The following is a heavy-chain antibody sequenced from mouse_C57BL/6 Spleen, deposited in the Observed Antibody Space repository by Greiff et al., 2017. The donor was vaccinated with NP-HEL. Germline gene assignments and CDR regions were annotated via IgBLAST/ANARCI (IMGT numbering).Heavy chain of an antibody. CDR1: GYAFSSSW. CDR2: IYPGDGDT. J-gene: IGHJ4*01. Sequence: QVQLQQSGPELVKPGASVKISCKASGYAFSSSWMNWVKQRPGKGLEWIGRIYPGDGDTNYNGKFKGKATLTADKSSSTAYMQLSSLTSEDSAVYFCARAALTARAMDYWGQGTSVTVSS. D-gene: IGHD1-2*01. V-gene: IGHV1-82*01. CDR3: ARAALTARAMDY.